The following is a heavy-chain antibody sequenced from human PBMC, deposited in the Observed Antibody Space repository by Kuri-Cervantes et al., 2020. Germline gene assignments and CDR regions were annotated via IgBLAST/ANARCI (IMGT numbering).Heavy chain of an antibody. CDR3: ARSYYYDSSGYPFDY. Sequence: SGPTLVKPTQPLTLTCTFSGFSRVSWIRQPPGKALEWLARIDWDDGQFYSTFLKTSLTISKDTSKTQVVLTMTNMDPVDTATYYCARSYYYDSSGYPFDYWGQGTLVTVSS. D-gene: IGHD3-22*01. V-gene: IGHV2-70*04. CDR2: IDWDDGQ. J-gene: IGHJ4*02. CDR1: GFSR.